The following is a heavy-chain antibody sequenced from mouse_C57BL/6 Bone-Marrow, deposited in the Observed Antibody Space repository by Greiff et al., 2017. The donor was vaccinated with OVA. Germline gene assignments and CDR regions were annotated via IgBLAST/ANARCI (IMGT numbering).Heavy chain of an antibody. CDR3: ARRETYYSNSFAY. D-gene: IGHD2-5*01. V-gene: IGHV1-63*01. CDR2: IYPGGGYT. Sequence: QVQLKQSGAELVRPGTSVKTSCKASGYTFTNYWIGWAKQRPGHGLEWIGDIYPGGGYTNYNEKFKGKATLTADKSSSTAYMQFSSLTSEDSAIYYCARRETYYSNSFAYWGQGTLVTVSA. CDR1: GYTFTNYW. J-gene: IGHJ3*01.